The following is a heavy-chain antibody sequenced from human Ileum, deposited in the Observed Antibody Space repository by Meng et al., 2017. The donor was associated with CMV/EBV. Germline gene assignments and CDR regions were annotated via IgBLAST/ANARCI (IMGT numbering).Heavy chain of an antibody. CDR3: AGEIRGGYDLLYYFDY. V-gene: IGHV1-46*02. J-gene: IGHJ4*02. CDR1: GYTSNSYY. D-gene: IGHD5-12*01. Sequence: ASVKVSCKASGYTSNSYYMHWVRQAPGQGLEGMGIINPSGGSTSYAQKFQGRVTMTRDTSTSTAYMELSSLRSEDTAVYYCAGEIRGGYDLLYYFDYWGRGTLVTVSS. CDR2: INPSGGST.